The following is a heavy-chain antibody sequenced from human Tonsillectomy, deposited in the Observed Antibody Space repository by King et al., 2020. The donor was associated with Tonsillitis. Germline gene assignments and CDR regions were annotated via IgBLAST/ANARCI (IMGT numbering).Heavy chain of an antibody. D-gene: IGHD6-13*01. CDR1: GFTLSSYS. V-gene: IGHV3-48*01. CDR2: ISSSSSNI. J-gene: IGHJ4*02. Sequence: VQLVESGGGLVQPGGSLRLSCAASGFTLSSYSMNWVRQAPGKGLEWVSYISSSSSNICYADSVKGRFTISRDNAKNSLYLQMSSLRAEDTAVYYCARESHTSSWYVTPFDYWGQGTLVTVSS. CDR3: ARESHTSSWYVTPFDY.